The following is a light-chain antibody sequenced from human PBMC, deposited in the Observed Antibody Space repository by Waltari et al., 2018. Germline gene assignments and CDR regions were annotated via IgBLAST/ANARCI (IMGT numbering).Light chain of an antibody. Sequence: QSVLTQPPSASGTPGQRVTISCSGSSSNIGSNTVNWYQQLPGTAPKLLIYSNNQRPLGVPDRFSGSKSGTSASLGISGLQSEDEADYYCAAWDDSLNGYVFGTGTKVTVL. V-gene: IGLV1-44*01. J-gene: IGLJ1*01. CDR3: AAWDDSLNGYV. CDR2: SNN. CDR1: SSNIGSNT.